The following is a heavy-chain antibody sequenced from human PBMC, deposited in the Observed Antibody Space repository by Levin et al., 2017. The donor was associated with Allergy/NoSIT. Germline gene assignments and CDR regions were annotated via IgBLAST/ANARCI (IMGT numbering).Heavy chain of an antibody. CDR3: ARGIAATGATPYFDS. CDR2: INHSGST. Sequence: ESLKISCAVYGGSFSGHYWSWIRQPPGKGLEWIGEINHSGSTNYNPSLKSRVTISVDTSKNQFSLKLSSVTAADTTVYYCARGIAATGATPYFDSWGQGTLVTVSS. V-gene: IGHV4-34*01. D-gene: IGHD6-13*01. CDR1: GGSFSGHY. J-gene: IGHJ4*02.